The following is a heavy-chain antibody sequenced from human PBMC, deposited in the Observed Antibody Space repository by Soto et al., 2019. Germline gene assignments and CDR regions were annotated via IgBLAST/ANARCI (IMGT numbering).Heavy chain of an antibody. CDR3: ARGMGSSWYLSVGYYYYYGMDV. D-gene: IGHD6-13*01. CDR2: INPNSGGT. V-gene: IGHV1-2*04. J-gene: IGHJ6*02. Sequence: ASVKVSCKASGYTFTSYGISWVRQAPGQGLAWMGWINPNSGGTNYAQKFQGWVTMTRDTSISTAYMELSRLRSDDTAVYYCARGMGSSWYLSVGYYYYYGMDVWGQGTSVTVSS. CDR1: GYTFTSYG.